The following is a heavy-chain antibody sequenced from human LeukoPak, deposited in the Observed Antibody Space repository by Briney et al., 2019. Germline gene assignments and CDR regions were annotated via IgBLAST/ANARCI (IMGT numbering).Heavy chain of an antibody. D-gene: IGHD6-19*01. CDR2: ISYDGSNK. V-gene: IGHV3-30-3*01. CDR1: GFTFSSYA. CDR3: ARDFEGSGWYLYYFDY. Sequence: PGGSLRLSCAASGFTFSSYAMHWVRQAPGKGLEWVAVISYDGSNKYYADSVKGRFTISRDNSKNTLYLQMNSLRAEDTAVYYCARDFEGSGWYLYYFDYWGQGTLVTVSS. J-gene: IGHJ4*02.